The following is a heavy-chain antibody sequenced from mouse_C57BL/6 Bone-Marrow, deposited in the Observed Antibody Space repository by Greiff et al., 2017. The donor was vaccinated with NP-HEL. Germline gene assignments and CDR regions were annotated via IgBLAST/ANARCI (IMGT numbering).Heavy chain of an antibody. D-gene: IGHD2-5*01. Sequence: VKLQQSGAELVKPGASVKLSCEASGYTFTSYWMHWVKQRPGQGLEWIGMIHPNSGSTNYNEKFKSKATLTVDKSSSTAYMQLSSLTSEDSAVYYCARLASKYAMDYWGQGTSVTVSS. CDR3: ARLASKYAMDY. J-gene: IGHJ4*01. V-gene: IGHV1-64*01. CDR1: GYTFTSYW. CDR2: IHPNSGST.